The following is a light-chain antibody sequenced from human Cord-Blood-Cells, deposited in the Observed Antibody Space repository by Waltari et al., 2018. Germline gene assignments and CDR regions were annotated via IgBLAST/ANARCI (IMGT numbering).Light chain of an antibody. V-gene: IGLV2-14*03. CDR1: GSDVGGYNY. J-gene: IGLJ3*02. CDR3: SSYTSSSTRV. CDR2: DVI. Sequence: QSALTQPASVSGSPGQSLTISCTGTGSDVGGYNYVSLYQQHPGKAPKLMIYDVINRPSGVSNRFAGSKSGNTAALTISGLQAEDEADYYCSSYTSSSTRVFGGGTKLTVL.